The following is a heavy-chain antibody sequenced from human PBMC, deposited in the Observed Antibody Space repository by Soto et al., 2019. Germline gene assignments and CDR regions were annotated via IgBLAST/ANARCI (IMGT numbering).Heavy chain of an antibody. V-gene: IGHV5-51*01. Sequence: EVQLVQSGAEVKKPGESLKISCKGSGYTFTSYWIGWVRQMPGKGLEWMGIIYPGDSDTRYNPSFQGQVTISADTSISTAYLQWSSLKASDTAMYYCASQGSTTVVTPGAFDMWGQGTMVTVSS. D-gene: IGHD4-17*01. CDR3: ASQGSTTVVTPGAFDM. CDR1: GYTFTSYW. J-gene: IGHJ3*02. CDR2: IYPGDSDT.